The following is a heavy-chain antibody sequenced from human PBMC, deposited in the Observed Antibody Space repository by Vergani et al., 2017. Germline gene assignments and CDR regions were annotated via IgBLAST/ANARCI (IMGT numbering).Heavy chain of an antibody. J-gene: IGHJ4*02. CDR2: ISSNGGST. CDR1: GFTFSSYA. Sequence: EVQLVESGGGLVQPGGSLRLSCAASGFTFSSYAMHWVRQAPGKGLEYVSAISSNGGSTYYANSVKGRFTISRDNSKNTLYLQMGSLRAEDMAVYYCARTNDILEGFDYWSQGTLVTVSS. V-gene: IGHV3-64*01. CDR3: ARTNDILEGFDY. D-gene: IGHD3-9*01.